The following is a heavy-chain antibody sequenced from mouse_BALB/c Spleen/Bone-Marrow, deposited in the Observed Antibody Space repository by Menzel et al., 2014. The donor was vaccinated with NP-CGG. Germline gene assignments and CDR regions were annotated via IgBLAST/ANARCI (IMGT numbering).Heavy chain of an antibody. Sequence: VQLQQSGPELVKSGASMKISCKASGYSFTGYTMNWVKQSHGKNLELIGLINPYNGGTSYNQKFKGKATLTVDKSSSTAYMELLSLTSEDSAVYYCARSGSMGCWGQGTSVTYTS. CDR3: ARSGSMGC. D-gene: IGHD3-1*01. J-gene: IGHJ4*01. CDR1: GYSFTGYT. CDR2: INPYNGGT. V-gene: IGHV1-18*01.